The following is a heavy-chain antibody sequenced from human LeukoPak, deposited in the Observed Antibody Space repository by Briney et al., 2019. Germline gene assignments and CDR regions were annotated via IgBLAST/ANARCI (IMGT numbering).Heavy chain of an antibody. CDR1: GYNFTHYG. CDR3: ARGGLWFGELLGSKSDF. J-gene: IGHJ4*02. D-gene: IGHD3-10*01. Sequence: ASVKVSCKASGYNFTHYGITWVRQAPGQGLEWSGWSSVYNGNTIYTQKLQGRVTVTTDTSTSTAYMELRSLRSDDTATYYCARGGLWFGELLGSKSDFWGQGTLVIVSS. CDR2: SSVYNGNT. V-gene: IGHV1-18*04.